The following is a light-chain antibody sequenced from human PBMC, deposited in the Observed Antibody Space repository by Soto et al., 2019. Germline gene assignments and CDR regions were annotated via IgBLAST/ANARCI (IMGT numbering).Light chain of an antibody. Sequence: QSALTQPASVSGSPGQSITISCTGTSSDVGGYNYVSWYQQHPVKAPKLMIYDVTNRPSGVSDRCSGSKSGNTASLTISGLQAEDEADYYCSSYTGSSTPYVFGTGTKLT. CDR3: SSYTGSSTPYV. CDR2: DVT. J-gene: IGLJ1*01. CDR1: SSDVGGYNY. V-gene: IGLV2-14*01.